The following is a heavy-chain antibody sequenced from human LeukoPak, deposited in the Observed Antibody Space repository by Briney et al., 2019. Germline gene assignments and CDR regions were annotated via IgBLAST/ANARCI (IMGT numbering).Heavy chain of an antibody. V-gene: IGHV4-30-4*01. CDR1: GGSISSGDYY. J-gene: IGHJ3*02. D-gene: IGHD2-21*02. Sequence: SETLSLTCTVSGGSISSGDYYWSWIRQPPGKGLEWIGYIYYSGSTYYNPSLKSRVTISVDTSKNQFSLKLSSVTAADTAVYYCARGAYCGGDCYFGDAFDIWGQGTMVTVSS. CDR2: IYYSGST. CDR3: ARGAYCGGDCYFGDAFDI.